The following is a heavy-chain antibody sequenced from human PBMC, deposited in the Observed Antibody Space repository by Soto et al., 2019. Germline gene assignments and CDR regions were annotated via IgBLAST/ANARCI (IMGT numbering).Heavy chain of an antibody. CDR1: GFTFDYYW. V-gene: IGHV3-74*01. D-gene: IGHD3-10*01. CDR3: ARGDRGGFDL. CDR2: VHSDGTTT. Sequence: EVQLVESGGGLVQPGESLRLSCAASGFTFDYYWRHWVRQAPGKGLVWVSRVHSDGTTTTYADSVKGRFTISRDNARNTVSLQMSSLRAADTAIYYCARGDRGGFDLWGHGTVVTVSS. J-gene: IGHJ3*01.